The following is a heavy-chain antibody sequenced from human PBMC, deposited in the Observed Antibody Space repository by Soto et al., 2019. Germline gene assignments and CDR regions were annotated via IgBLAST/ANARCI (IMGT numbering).Heavy chain of an antibody. CDR1: GFIFSDYY. CDR3: ARENYYKMDV. J-gene: IGHJ6*02. CDR2: ISNSGIT. V-gene: IGHV3-11*05. Sequence: QVQLVESGGGLVKPGGSLRLSCAASGFIFSDYYMTWIRQSPGKGLVWISYISNSGITNYADSVKGRFTISRDNAKNSLYLQMDSLRAEDTAVYYCARENYYKMDVWGQGTTVTVSS.